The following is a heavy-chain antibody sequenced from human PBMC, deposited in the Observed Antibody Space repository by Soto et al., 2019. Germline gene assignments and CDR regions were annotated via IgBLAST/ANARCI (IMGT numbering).Heavy chain of an antibody. V-gene: IGHV3-23*01. CDR3: ARDSGPAGGGACDI. J-gene: IGHJ3*02. Sequence: EVQLLESGGGLVQPGGSLRLSCAASGFTFSTHAMIWVRQAPGKGLNWVSTVDVGGGSTYYTDSVKGRFTVSRDNSKNTVYLQLNPLRAEDTAIYFLARDSGPAGGGACDIWGQGTMVTVSS. CDR2: VDVGGGST. CDR1: GFTFSTHA. D-gene: IGHD6-25*01.